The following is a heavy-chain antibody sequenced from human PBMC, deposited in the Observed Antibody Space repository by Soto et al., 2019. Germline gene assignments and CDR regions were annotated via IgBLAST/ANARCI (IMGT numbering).Heavy chain of an antibody. CDR2: IDPGDSST. J-gene: IGHJ6*02. V-gene: IGHV5-10-1*01. CDR3: ARLEKWYYNYYGLDV. Sequence: GESLKISCQGSGYSFATYWISWVRQMPGKGLEWMGKIDPGDSSTNYSPSFRGHITISVDRSINTAHLQFSSLKAADTAVYYCARLEKWYYNYYGLDVWGQGTMVTVSS. D-gene: IGHD1-26*01. CDR1: GYSFATYW.